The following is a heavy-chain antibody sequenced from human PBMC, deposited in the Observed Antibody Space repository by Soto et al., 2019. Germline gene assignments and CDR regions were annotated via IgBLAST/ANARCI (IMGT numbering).Heavy chain of an antibody. V-gene: IGHV4-59*01. Sequence: QVQLQESGPGLVKPSETLSLTCTVSGGSISSYYWSWIRQPPGKGLEWIGYIYYSGSTNYNPSLKSRVTISVDTSKNQFSLKLSSVTAADTAVYYCARGVRFVEWFNENYVDYWGQGTLVTVSS. CDR3: ARGVRFVEWFNENYVDY. CDR2: IYYSGST. D-gene: IGHD3-3*01. J-gene: IGHJ4*02. CDR1: GGSISSYY.